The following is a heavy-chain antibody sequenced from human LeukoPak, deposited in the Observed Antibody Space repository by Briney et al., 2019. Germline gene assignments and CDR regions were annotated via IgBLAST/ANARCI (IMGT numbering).Heavy chain of an antibody. Sequence: PSETLSLTCTVSGDSIGSYYWSWIRQSPGKGLEWIGDFSYSGSTNYNPSLKSRVTISIDTSKNHFSLKLSSLTAADTAVYFCARLRGYSHNWFAPWGQGTLVTVCS. CDR3: ARLRGYSHNWFAP. CDR2: FSYSGST. D-gene: IGHD6-13*01. V-gene: IGHV4-59*08. CDR1: GDSIGSYY. J-gene: IGHJ5*02.